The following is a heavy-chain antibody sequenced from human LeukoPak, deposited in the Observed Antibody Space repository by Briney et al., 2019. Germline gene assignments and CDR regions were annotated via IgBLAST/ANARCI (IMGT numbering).Heavy chain of an antibody. Sequence: ASVKVSCKASGYTFTSYGISWVRQAPGQGLEWMGWISAYNGNTNYAQKLQGRVTMTTNTSTSTAYMELRSLRSDDTAVYYCARDSGERGSGSYLIAYWGQGTLVTVSS. D-gene: IGHD3-10*01. J-gene: IGHJ4*02. CDR3: ARDSGERGSGSYLIAY. CDR1: GYTFTSYG. V-gene: IGHV1-18*01. CDR2: ISAYNGNT.